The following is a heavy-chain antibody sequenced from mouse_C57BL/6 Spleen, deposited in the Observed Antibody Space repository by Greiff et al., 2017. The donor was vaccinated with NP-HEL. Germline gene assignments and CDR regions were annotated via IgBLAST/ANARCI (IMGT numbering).Heavy chain of an antibody. D-gene: IGHD6-1*01. CDR3: TRGSGPDY. V-gene: IGHV14-4*01. CDR2: IDPENGDT. J-gene: IGHJ2*01. CDR1: GFNIKDDY. Sequence: EVQLQQSGAELVRPGASVKLSCTASGFNIKDDYMHWVKQRPEQGLEWIGWIDPENGDTEYASKFQGKATITADTSSNTAYLQLSSLTSEDTAVDYCTRGSGPDYWGQGTTLTVSS.